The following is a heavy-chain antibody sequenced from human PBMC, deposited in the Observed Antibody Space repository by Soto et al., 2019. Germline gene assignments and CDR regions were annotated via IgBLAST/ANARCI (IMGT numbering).Heavy chain of an antibody. V-gene: IGHV1-69*12. D-gene: IGHD3-16*01. CDR3: ARGGTLKPFDP. Sequence: QVQLVQSGPEVKEPGSSVKVSCKTSGGTFSSYSLNWVRQAPGQGLEWMGVITPLYGTKNYAQRFRGRVTFAADEPTSTVFMELTTATSDDTAVYFCARGGTLKPFDPWGQGTLVTVSS. CDR1: GGTFSSYS. J-gene: IGHJ5*02. CDR2: ITPLYGTK.